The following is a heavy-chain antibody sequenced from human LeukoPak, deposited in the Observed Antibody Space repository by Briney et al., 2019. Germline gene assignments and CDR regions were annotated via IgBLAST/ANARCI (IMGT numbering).Heavy chain of an antibody. CDR3: AKVRYGSGSYYTS. CDR2: ISGSGGST. CDR1: GFTFSSYA. D-gene: IGHD3-10*01. Sequence: PGGSLRLSCAASGFTFSSYAMSWVRQAPGKGLEWVSAISGSGGSTYYADSVKGRFTIFRDNSKNTLYLQMNILRAEDTAVYYCAKVRYGSGSYYTSWGQGTLVTVSS. J-gene: IGHJ4*02. V-gene: IGHV3-23*01.